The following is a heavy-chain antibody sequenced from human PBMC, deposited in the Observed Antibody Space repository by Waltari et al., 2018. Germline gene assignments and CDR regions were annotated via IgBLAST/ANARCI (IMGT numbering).Heavy chain of an antibody. J-gene: IGHJ4*02. D-gene: IGHD4-17*01. CDR1: GYSISSGYY. CDR3: ARVYANYGDYYFDY. CDR2: IYHSGST. Sequence: QVQLQESGPGLVKPSETLSLTCTVSGYSISSGYYWGWIRQPPGKGLEWIGSIYHSGSTYYNPSLKSRVTISVDTSKNQFSLKLSSVTAADTAVYYCARVYANYGDYYFDYWGQGTLVTVSS. V-gene: IGHV4-38-2*02.